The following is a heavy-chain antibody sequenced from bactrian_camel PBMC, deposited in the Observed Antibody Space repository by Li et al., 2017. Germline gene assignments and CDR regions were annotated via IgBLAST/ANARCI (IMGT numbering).Heavy chain of an antibody. CDR1: GFTFSRYW. V-gene: IGHV3S1*01. D-gene: IGHD6*01. J-gene: IGHJ4*01. CDR3: ATALVSAVAARY. CDR2: IYSGGGST. Sequence: HVQLVESGGASVQPGGSLRLSCEASGFTFSRYWMYWVRQAPGKGLEWVSGIYSGGGSTYYADSVKGRFTISRDNAKNTLYLQMNSLKTEDTAVYYCATALVSAVAARYWGQGTQVTVS.